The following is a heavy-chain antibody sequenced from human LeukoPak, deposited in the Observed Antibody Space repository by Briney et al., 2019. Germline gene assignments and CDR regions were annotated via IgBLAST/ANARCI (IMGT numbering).Heavy chain of an antibody. CDR2: IIPIFGTA. V-gene: IGHV1-69*13. Sequence: VASVKVSCKASGGTFSSYAISWVRQAPGQGLEWMGGIIPIFGTANYAQKFQGRVTITADESTSTAYMELSSLRSEDTAVYYCARVGMYYDFWSGPNNWFDPWGQGTLVTVSS. CDR1: GGTFSSYA. D-gene: IGHD3-3*01. J-gene: IGHJ5*02. CDR3: ARVGMYYDFWSGPNNWFDP.